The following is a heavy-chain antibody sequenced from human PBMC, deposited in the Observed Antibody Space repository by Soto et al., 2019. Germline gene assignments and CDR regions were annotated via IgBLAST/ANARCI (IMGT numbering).Heavy chain of an antibody. CDR2: IVVGSGNT. V-gene: IGHV1-58*01. J-gene: IGHJ4*02. CDR1: GFTFTSSA. Sequence: GASVKVSCKASGFTFTSSAVQWVRQARGQRLEWIGWIVVGSGNTNYVQKFQERVTITRDMSTSTVYMELSSLRSEDTAVYYCAAAYYDFWSGYQFDYWGQGTLVTVSS. CDR3: AAAYYDFWSGYQFDY. D-gene: IGHD3-3*01.